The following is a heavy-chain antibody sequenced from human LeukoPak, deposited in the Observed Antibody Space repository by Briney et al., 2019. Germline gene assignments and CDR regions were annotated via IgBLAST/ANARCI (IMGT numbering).Heavy chain of an antibody. CDR1: GGSIFSSNSY. D-gene: IGHD3-10*01. J-gene: IGHJ2*01. CDR3: ARDIPIITLVRGVIMTNWYFDL. Sequence: SETLSLTCTVSGGSIFSSNSYWSWIRQPAGKGLEWIGRIYTTGSTSYNPSLKSRVTVSVDTSKNQFSLKLSSVTAADTAVYYCARDIPIITLVRGVIMTNWYFDLWGRGTLVTVSS. CDR2: IYTTGST. V-gene: IGHV4-61*02.